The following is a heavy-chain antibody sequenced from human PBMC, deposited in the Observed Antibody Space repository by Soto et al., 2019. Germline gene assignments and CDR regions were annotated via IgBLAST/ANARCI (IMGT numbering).Heavy chain of an antibody. CDR1: GGSISSSSYY. CDR3: ARLDEYYDFWSGYYSERQGWFDP. J-gene: IGHJ5*02. CDR2: IYYSGST. D-gene: IGHD3-3*01. V-gene: IGHV4-39*01. Sequence: SETLSLTCTVSGGSISSSSYYWGWIRQPPGKGLEWIGSIYYSGSTYYNPSLKSRVTISVDTSKNQFSLKLSSVTAADTAVYYRARLDEYYDFWSGYYSERQGWFDPWGQGTLVPSPQ.